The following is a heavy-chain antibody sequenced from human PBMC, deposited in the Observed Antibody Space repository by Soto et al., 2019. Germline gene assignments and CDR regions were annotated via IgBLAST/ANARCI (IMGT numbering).Heavy chain of an antibody. D-gene: IGHD2-21*02. J-gene: IGHJ4*02. V-gene: IGHV1-18*01. Sequence: GASVKVSCKASGYTFTSYGINWVRQAPGQGLEWLGWISAYDGNTNYAQILQGRVTMTRDTSTSTVYMELSSLRSEDTAVYYCARAYGGNSYFDYWGQGTLVTVSS. CDR2: ISAYDGNT. CDR3: ARAYGGNSYFDY. CDR1: GYTFTSYG.